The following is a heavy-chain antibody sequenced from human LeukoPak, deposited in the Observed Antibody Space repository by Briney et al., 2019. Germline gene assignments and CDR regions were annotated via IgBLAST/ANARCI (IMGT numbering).Heavy chain of an antibody. J-gene: IGHJ5*02. CDR2: IYYSGST. CDR3: ARRTTHYLIVVVPAAVNWFDP. V-gene: IGHV4-59*12. D-gene: IGHD2-2*01. CDR1: GGSISSYY. Sequence: SQTLSLTCTVSGGSISSYYWSWIRQPPGKGLEWIGYIYYSGSTNYNPSLKSRVTISVDTSKNQFSLKLSSVTAADTAVYYCARRTTHYLIVVVPAAVNWFDPWGQGTLVTVSS.